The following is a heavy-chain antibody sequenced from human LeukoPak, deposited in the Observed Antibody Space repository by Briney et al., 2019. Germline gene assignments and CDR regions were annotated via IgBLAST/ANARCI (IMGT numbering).Heavy chain of an antibody. CDR3: ARENMVRGVISIYYYYYMYV. D-gene: IGHD3-10*01. V-gene: IGHV3-30*04. J-gene: IGHJ6*03. CDR2: ISYDGSNK. Sequence: GGSLRLSCAASGFTFSSYAMHWVRQAPGKGLEWVADISYDGSNKYYAHPVRGGLNISRDNDKNSLYLQMDSLRAEDTAVYYCARENMVRGVISIYYYYYMYVWGKGTTVSISS. CDR1: GFTFSSYA.